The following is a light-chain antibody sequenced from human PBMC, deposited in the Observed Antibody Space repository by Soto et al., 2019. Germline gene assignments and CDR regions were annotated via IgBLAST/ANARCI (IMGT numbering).Light chain of an antibody. V-gene: IGLV2-11*01. CDR3: CSPAGSFTWV. J-gene: IGLJ3*02. CDR2: DVS. Sequence: QSVLTQPRSVSGSPGQSVTISCTGTSSDVGGYNYVSWYQQHPGKAPKLMTFDVSKRPSGVPDRFSGSKSGNTASLTISGLQAEDEADYYCCSPAGSFTWVFGGGTKLTVL. CDR1: SSDVGGYNY.